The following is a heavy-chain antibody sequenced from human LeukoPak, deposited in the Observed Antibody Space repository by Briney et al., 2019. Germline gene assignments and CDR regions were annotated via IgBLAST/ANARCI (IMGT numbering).Heavy chain of an antibody. CDR1: GFTVSSNY. CDR3: ASTIKLGYYSSTSCPQGLMEDYYYYGMDV. D-gene: IGHD2-2*01. CDR2: IYSGGST. V-gene: IGHV3-66*01. J-gene: IGHJ6*02. Sequence: TGGSLRLSCAASGFTVSSNYMSWVRQAPGKGLEWVSVIYSGGSTYYADSVKGRFTISRDNSKNTLYLQMNSLRAEDTAVYYCASTIKLGYYSSTSCPQGLMEDYYYYGMDVWGQGTTVTVSS.